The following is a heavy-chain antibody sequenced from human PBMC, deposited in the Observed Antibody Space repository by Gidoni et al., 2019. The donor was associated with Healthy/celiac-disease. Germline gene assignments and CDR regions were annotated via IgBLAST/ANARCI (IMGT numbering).Heavy chain of an antibody. CDR3: ARASLSKQGWVSPFDY. J-gene: IGHJ4*02. CDR2: INPNSGGT. CDR1: GYTFTGYY. V-gene: IGHV1-2*04. D-gene: IGHD1-26*01. Sequence: QVQLVQSGAEVKKPGASVKVSCKASGYTFTGYYMHWVRQAPGQGLEWMGWINPNSGGTNYAQKFQGWVTMTRDTSISTAYMELSRLRSDDTAVYYCARASLSKQGWVSPFDYWGQGTLVTVSS.